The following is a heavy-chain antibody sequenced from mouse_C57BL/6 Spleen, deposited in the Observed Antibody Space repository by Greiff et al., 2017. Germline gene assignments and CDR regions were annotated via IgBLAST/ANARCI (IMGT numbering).Heavy chain of an antibody. D-gene: IGHD2-5*01. Sequence: EVKLMESGAELVKPGASVKLSCTASGFNIKDYYMHWVKQRTEQGLEWIGRMDPEDGETKYAPKFQGKAPITADTPSNTAYLQLSSLTSEDTAVYYCARETIVLFDYWGQGTTLTVSS. CDR3: ARETIVLFDY. CDR2: MDPEDGET. J-gene: IGHJ2*01. CDR1: GFNIKDYY. V-gene: IGHV14-2*01.